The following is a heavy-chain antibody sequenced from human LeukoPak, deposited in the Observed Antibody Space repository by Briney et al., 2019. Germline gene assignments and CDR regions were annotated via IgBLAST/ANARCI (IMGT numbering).Heavy chain of an antibody. CDR2: ISSSSSTI. D-gene: IGHD5-12*01. V-gene: IGHV3-48*04. Sequence: PGGSLRLSCAASGFTFSSYSMNWVRQAPGKGLEWVSYISSSSSTIYYADSVKGRFTISRDNAKNSLYLQMNSLRAEDTAVYYCARDMATSFSGGNKQFDYWGQGTLVTVSS. CDR1: GFTFSSYS. CDR3: ARDMATSFSGGNKQFDY. J-gene: IGHJ4*02.